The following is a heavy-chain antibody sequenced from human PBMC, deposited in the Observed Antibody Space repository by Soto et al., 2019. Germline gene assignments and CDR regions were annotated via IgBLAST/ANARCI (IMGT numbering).Heavy chain of an antibody. Sequence: PGGSLRLSCAVSGFTVNTYGMHWVRQAPGKGLEWVAVISRDGGTRFYADSVKGRFTISKDNSRNTLFLEMNSLRGDDMAVYYCTGEVASGYWGQGTLVTVSS. V-gene: IGHV3-30*03. CDR1: GFTVNTYG. CDR2: ISRDGGTR. J-gene: IGHJ4*02. D-gene: IGHD2-8*02. CDR3: TGEVASGY.